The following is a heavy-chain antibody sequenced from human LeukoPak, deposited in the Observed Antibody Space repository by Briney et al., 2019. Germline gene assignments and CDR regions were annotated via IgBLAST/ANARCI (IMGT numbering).Heavy chain of an antibody. J-gene: IGHJ6*02. CDR1: GYSFSSYW. CDR3: ARQNQAGYYYYGLDV. Sequence: GESLKISCKGSGYSFSSYWIGWVRQMPGKGLDWMGIIYPGDSDTRYSPSFEGQVTISADKSISTAYLQWSSLKASDTAIYYCARQNQAGYYYYGLDVWGQGTTVTVSS. V-gene: IGHV5-51*01. CDR2: IYPGDSDT.